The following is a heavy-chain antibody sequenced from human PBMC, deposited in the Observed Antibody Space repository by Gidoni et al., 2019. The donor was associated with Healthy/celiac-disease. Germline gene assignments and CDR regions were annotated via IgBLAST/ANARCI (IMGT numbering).Heavy chain of an antibody. CDR2: IWYDGSNK. Sequence: HVQLVESGGSVVQPGRSRRLSSSASGFTSSSYAMHWVRQAPGKGLEWVAVIWYDGSNKYYADSVKCLFTISSDNSKNMLYLQMNSLRAEDTAVYYCARACGGNYFDYWGQGTLVTVSS. V-gene: IGHV3-33*01. CDR1: GFTSSSYA. CDR3: ARACGGNYFDY. J-gene: IGHJ4*02.